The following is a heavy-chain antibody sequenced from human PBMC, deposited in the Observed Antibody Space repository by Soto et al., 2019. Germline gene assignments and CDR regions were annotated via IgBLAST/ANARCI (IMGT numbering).Heavy chain of an antibody. V-gene: IGHV3-21*06. CDR2: ISSTTNYI. J-gene: IGHJ4*02. Sequence: GGSLRLSCAAPGFTFTRYSMNWVRQAPGKGLEWVSSISSTTNYIYYGDSMKGRFTISRDNAKNSLYLEMNSLRAEDTAVYYCARESEDLTSTFDYWGQGTLVTVLL. CDR1: GFTFTRYS. CDR3: ARESEDLTSTFDY.